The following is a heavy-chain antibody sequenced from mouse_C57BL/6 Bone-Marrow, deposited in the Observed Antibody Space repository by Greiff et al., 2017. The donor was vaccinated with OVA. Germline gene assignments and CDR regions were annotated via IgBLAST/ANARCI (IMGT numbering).Heavy chain of an antibody. CDR2: IDTENGAT. V-gene: IGHV14-4*01. Sequence: EVQLVESGAELVRPGASVKLSCTASGFNIQDDYMHWVKQRPEQGLEWVGWIDTENGATEYDSKFQGKTTITADTSTNTAYLQLSSLTSEDTAVYYCTTSTVVAPGDMCYWDQGTSVTVSS. D-gene: IGHD1-1*01. J-gene: IGHJ4*01. CDR1: GFNIQDDY. CDR3: TTSTVVAPGDMCY.